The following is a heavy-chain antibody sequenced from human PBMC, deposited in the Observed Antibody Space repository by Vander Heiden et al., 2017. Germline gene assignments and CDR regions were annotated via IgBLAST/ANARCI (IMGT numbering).Heavy chain of an antibody. Sequence: EVQLVESGGGLVKPGGSLRLYCAVYGFICTNAWMNWVRQAPRKGLEWVGRIKSKAEGGATDYAAPVKGRFTISRDDSENTVYLQMNSLKSEDTAVYYCTTGGSYSAFDIWGQGTMVTVSS. CDR1: GFICTNAW. V-gene: IGHV3-15*07. CDR3: TTGGSYSAFDI. J-gene: IGHJ3*02. D-gene: IGHD1-26*01. CDR2: IKSKAEGGAT.